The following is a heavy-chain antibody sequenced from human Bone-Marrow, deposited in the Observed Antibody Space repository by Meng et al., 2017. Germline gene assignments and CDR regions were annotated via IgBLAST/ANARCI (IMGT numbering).Heavy chain of an antibody. Sequence: QEQLVQSGAEVKKPGASMTVSCKASGYDFTAYFLHWVRLAPGQGLQWVGQIDPYSGDTVYAQKFRGRVTMTRDTSVNSAYLEVNRLTSDDTAVYYYVRDVRQPLDFWGQGTLVTVSS. D-gene: IGHD5-18*01. CDR3: VRDVRQPLDF. CDR2: IDPYSGDT. J-gene: IGHJ4*02. CDR1: GYDFTAYF. V-gene: IGHV1-2*06.